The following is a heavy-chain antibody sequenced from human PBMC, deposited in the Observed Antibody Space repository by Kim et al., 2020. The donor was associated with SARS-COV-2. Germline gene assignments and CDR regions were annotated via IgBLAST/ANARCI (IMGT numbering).Heavy chain of an antibody. CDR3: ARAADFGLGPYNYGMDV. CDR2: INPNSGVT. Sequence: ASVKVSCKTFAYTFIDYYIHWVRQAPGQGLEWMGRINPNSGVTKYPQKFQGRVTMTRDTSIGTAYMEVSSLSSDDTAVYYCARAADFGLGPYNYGMDVWG. V-gene: IGHV1-2*06. CDR1: AYTFIDYY. J-gene: IGHJ6*02. D-gene: IGHD3-10*01.